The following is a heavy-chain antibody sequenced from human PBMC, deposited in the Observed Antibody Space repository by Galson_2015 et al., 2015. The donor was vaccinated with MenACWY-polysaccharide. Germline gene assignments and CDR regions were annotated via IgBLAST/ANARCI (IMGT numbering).Heavy chain of an antibody. D-gene: IGHD3-10*01. J-gene: IGHJ3*02. CDR2: INSDGSST. V-gene: IGHV3-74*01. Sequence: SLRLSCAASGFTFSSYSMNWVRQAPGKGLEWVSRINSDGSSTSNADSVKGRFTISRDNAKNTLYLQMNSLRVEDTAVYYCATGDSHAFDIWGQGTMVSVSS. CDR3: ATGDSHAFDI. CDR1: GFTFSSYS.